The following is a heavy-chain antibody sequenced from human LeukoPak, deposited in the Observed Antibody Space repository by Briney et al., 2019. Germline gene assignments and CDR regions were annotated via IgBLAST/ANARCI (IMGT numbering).Heavy chain of an antibody. V-gene: IGHV3-23*01. J-gene: IGHJ4*02. Sequence: GGSLRLSCAVSGFNVRTNYMSWVRQAPGKGLGWVAVISGSGVSTNYADSVKGRFTISRDNSKKTVYLQMNSLRAEDTAVYYCTKDITIQIWLLGFDSWGQGTLVTVAS. D-gene: IGHD3-22*01. CDR3: TKDITIQIWLLGFDS. CDR2: ISGSGVST. CDR1: GFNVRTNY.